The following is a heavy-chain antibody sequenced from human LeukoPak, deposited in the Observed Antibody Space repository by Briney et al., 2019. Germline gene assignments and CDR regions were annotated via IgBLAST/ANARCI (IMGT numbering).Heavy chain of an antibody. CDR2: IWNDGSNK. Sequence: PGGSLRLSCAASGFTFRNYGIHWVRQAPGKGLEWVAIIWNDGSNKYYGDSVKGRFTISRDNSKNTAYLQMNSLRGEDTALYYCAREGSSTISFGSGTHSGGAFDIWGQGAVVTVSS. J-gene: IGHJ3*02. CDR3: AREGSSTISFGSGTHSGGAFDI. D-gene: IGHD3-10*01. V-gene: IGHV3-33*01. CDR1: GFTFRNYG.